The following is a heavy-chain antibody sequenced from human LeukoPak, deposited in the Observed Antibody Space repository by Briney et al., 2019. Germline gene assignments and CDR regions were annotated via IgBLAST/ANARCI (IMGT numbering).Heavy chain of an antibody. CDR2: INPNSGGT. D-gene: IGHD1-1*01. Sequence: ASVKVSCKASGYTFTSYYMHWVRQAPGQGLEWMGRINPNSGGTNYAQKFQGRVTMTRDTSINTAYMELSRLRSDDTAVYYCARDPNWNANDYWGQGTLVTVSS. V-gene: IGHV1-2*06. CDR3: ARDPNWNANDY. CDR1: GYTFTSYY. J-gene: IGHJ4*02.